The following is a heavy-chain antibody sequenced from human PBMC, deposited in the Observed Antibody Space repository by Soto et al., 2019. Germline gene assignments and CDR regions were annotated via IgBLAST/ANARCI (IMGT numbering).Heavy chain of an antibody. CDR2: VHTSGDT. V-gene: IGHV4-4*07. CDR1: GDSISSYY. D-gene: IGHD6-19*01. CDR3: AREYTETVAGPTPYYFHY. Sequence: SETLSLTCSVSGDSISSYYWSWIRQPAGKGLEWIGRVHTSGDTHYNPSLKSRVSMSVDTSKNQFSLKLSSVTAADTAVCHCAREYTETVAGPTPYYFHYRGQGTLVTVSS. J-gene: IGHJ4*02.